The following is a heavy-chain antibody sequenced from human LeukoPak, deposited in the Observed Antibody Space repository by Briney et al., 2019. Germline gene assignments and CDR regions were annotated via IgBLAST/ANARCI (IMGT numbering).Heavy chain of an antibody. CDR3: ARTPNCSCGSCYYYYYMDV. CDR1: GGSFSGYY. J-gene: IGHJ6*03. Sequence: SETLSLTCAVYGGSFSGYYWSWIRQPPGKGLEWIGEINHSGSTNYNPSLKSRVTISVDTSKNQFSLKLSSVTAAGTAVYYCARTPNCSCGSCYYYYYMDVWGKGTTVTISS. CDR2: INHSGST. V-gene: IGHV4-34*01. D-gene: IGHD2-15*01.